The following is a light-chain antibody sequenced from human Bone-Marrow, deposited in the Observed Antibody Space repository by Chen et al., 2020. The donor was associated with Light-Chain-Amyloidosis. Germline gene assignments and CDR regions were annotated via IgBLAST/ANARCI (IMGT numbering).Light chain of an antibody. Sequence: SYVLTQPSSVSVAPGQTATIACGGNNIGSTSVHWYQQTPGQAPLLDVYDDSDRPSGIPERLSGSNSGNTATLTLSRVEAGDEADYYCQVWDRSSDRPVFGGGTKLTVL. CDR1: NIGSTS. J-gene: IGLJ3*02. V-gene: IGLV3-21*02. CDR2: DDS. CDR3: QVWDRSSDRPV.